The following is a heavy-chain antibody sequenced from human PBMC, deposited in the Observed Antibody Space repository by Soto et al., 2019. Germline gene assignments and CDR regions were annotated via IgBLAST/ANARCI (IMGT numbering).Heavy chain of an antibody. Sequence: GASVKVSCKASGYTFTSYYMHWVRQAPGQGLEWMGIINPSGGSTSYAQKFQGRVTMTRDTSTSTVYMELNSLRAEDTAVYYCASLGGQQLVESIKHYYDSSGSGIDYWGQGTLVTVSS. V-gene: IGHV1-46*01. CDR2: INPSGGST. J-gene: IGHJ4*02. D-gene: IGHD3-22*01. CDR1: GYTFTSYY. CDR3: ASLGGQQLVESIKHYYDSSGSGIDY.